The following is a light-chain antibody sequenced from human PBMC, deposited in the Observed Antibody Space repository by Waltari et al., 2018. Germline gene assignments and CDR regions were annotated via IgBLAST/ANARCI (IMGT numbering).Light chain of an antibody. V-gene: IGKV3-11*01. CDR2: YAS. J-gene: IGKJ4*01. CDR3: QQRSKWPLT. Sequence: DIVLTQSPATLSLSPGERATLSCRASQSVTNSLAWYHLKPGQAPRPPPYYASNSATGIPARFSGSGSGTDFTLTISNLEPEDSAVYYCQQRSKWPLTFGRGTKVEIK. CDR1: QSVTNS.